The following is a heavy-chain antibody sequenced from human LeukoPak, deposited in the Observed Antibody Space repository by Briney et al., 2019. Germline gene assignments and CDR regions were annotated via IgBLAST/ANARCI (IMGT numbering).Heavy chain of an antibody. CDR3: ARDRSGSNFLSVFDI. J-gene: IGHJ3*02. Sequence: PGGSLRLSCAASGFTFSTYRMNWVRQAPGKGLEWVSSISFSSGTTYYADSVKGRFTISRDNAKNSLSLQMNSLRAEDTAVYYCARDRSGSNFLSVFDIWGQGTMVTVSS. CDR2: ISFSSGTT. D-gene: IGHD1-26*01. CDR1: GFTFSTYR. V-gene: IGHV3-48*01.